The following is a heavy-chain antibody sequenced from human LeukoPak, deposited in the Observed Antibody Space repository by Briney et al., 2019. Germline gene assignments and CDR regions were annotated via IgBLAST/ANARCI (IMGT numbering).Heavy chain of an antibody. CDR3: ARGPKIVVVNDWFDP. D-gene: IGHD3-22*01. V-gene: IGHV1-2*02. J-gene: IGHJ5*02. CDR2: INPSSGGT. CDR1: GYTFAGYY. Sequence: ASVKVSCKASGYTFAGYYMHWVRQAPGQGLEWMGWINPSSGGTNYAQKFQGRVTMTRDTSISTAYMELSRLRSDDTAVYYCARGPKIVVVNDWFDPWGQGTLVTVSS.